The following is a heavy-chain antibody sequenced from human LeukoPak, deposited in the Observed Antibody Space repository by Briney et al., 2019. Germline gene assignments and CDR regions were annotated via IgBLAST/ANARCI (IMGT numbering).Heavy chain of an antibody. J-gene: IGHJ4*02. CDR1: GYTFTSNY. D-gene: IGHD6-13*01. CDR2: IYPRDGST. CDR3: ARGEQQLVFCFDY. Sequence: ASVKVSCKASGYTFTSNYIHWVRQAPGQGLEWMGMIYPRDGSTSYAQKFQGRVTVTRDTSTSTVHMELSGLRSEDTAVYYCARGEQQLVFCFDYWGQGTLVTVSS. V-gene: IGHV1-46*01.